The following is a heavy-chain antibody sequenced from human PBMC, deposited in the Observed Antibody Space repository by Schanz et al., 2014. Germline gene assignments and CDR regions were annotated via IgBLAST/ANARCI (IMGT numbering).Heavy chain of an antibody. V-gene: IGHV3-21*01. J-gene: IGHJ4*02. CDR2: LSGGSSYI. D-gene: IGHD7-27*01. Sequence: VQLVESGGGVVQPGGSLRLYCAASGFSFSDYSMSWVRQAPGKGLEWVSSLSGGSSYIFYADSVKGRFTISRDNARYSLYLQMNSLRPEDTAVYYCAKYGGELGVSFEYWGQGTLVTVSS. CDR1: GFSFSDYS. CDR3: AKYGGELGVSFEY.